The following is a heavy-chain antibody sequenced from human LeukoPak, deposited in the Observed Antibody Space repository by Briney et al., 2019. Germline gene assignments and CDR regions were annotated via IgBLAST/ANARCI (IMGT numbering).Heavy chain of an antibody. CDR1: DFFFSDHY. CDR2: ISSGGDSI. J-gene: IGHJ4*02. D-gene: IGHD3-10*01. V-gene: IGHV3-11*01. Sequence: AGSLRLSCAASDFFFSDHYMSWVRQAPGKGLEWVSYISSGGDSIYYADSVKGRFTISRDNANNSLYLQMSSLRAEDTAVYYCAREMEGDFGSATFFALWGQGSMVTVSS. CDR3: AREMEGDFGSATFFAL.